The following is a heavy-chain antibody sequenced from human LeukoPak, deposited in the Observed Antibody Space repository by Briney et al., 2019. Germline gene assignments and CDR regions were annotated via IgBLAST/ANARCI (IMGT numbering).Heavy chain of an antibody. CDR1: GFTFSSYA. CDR3: AKDPGVMGTTRFDP. CDR2: FSGSGGST. Sequence: LSGGSLRLSCAASGFTFSSYAMSWVRQAPGKGLEWVSAFSGSGGSTYYADSVKGRFTISRDNSKNTLYLQMNSLRAEDTAVYYCAKDPGVMGTTRFDPWGQGTLVTVSS. J-gene: IGHJ5*02. V-gene: IGHV3-23*01. D-gene: IGHD2/OR15-2a*01.